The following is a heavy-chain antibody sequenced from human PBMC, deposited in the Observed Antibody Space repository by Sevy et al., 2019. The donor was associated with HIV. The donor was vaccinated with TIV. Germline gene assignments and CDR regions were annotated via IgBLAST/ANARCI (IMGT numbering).Heavy chain of an antibody. Sequence: GGSLRLSCAAVGFTFSRYGMHWARQAPGKGLEWVAVISNDGSDKEYAESVKGRFTVSRDNSKDRVYLKMNSLRLEDRAVDYCANSRGRDEGSSWLYYHYVIDVWGQGTTVTVSS. CDR1: GFTFSRYG. CDR3: ANSRGRDEGSSWLYYHYVIDV. J-gene: IGHJ6*02. CDR2: ISNDGSDK. D-gene: IGHD6-13*01. V-gene: IGHV3-30*18.